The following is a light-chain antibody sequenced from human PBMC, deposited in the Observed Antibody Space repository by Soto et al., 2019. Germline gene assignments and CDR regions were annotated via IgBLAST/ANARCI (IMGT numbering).Light chain of an antibody. Sequence: EIVLTQSPATLSLSPGERAILSCRASQSVSTYLAWYQHKPGQAPRLLIYDASNRATGIPARFSGSGSGTDFTLTISSLEPEDFAVYSCQQRSNWPPALTFVGGTKVEIK. CDR3: QQRSNWPPALT. J-gene: IGKJ4*01. CDR2: DAS. V-gene: IGKV3-11*01. CDR1: QSVSTY.